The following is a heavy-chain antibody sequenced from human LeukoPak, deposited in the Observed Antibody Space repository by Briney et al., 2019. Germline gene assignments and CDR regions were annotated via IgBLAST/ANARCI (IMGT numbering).Heavy chain of an antibody. J-gene: IGHJ4*02. Sequence: ASVKVSCKASGYIFSDYYMHWVRPAPGQGLEWLGWINPKSGAADYAQQFRGRVTMTRDTSINTDYMEMKRVTSDDTAVYYCARGAEAETSPLDFWGQGKLVIVS. D-gene: IGHD6-13*01. V-gene: IGHV1-2*02. CDR2: INPKSGAA. CDR1: GYIFSDYY. CDR3: ARGAEAETSPLDF.